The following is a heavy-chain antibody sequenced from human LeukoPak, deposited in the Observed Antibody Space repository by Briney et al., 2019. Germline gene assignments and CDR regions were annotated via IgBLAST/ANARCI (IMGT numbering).Heavy chain of an antibody. Sequence: PGGSLRLSCAASGFTFSSYSMNWVRQAPGKGLEWVSSISSSSSYIYYADSVKGRFTISRDNAKNSLYLQMNSLRAEDTAVYYCAXVRXYXXGXLDYWGQGTLVSVS. CDR1: GFTFSSYS. J-gene: IGHJ4*02. D-gene: IGHD5-18*01. CDR2: ISSSSSYI. CDR3: AXVRXYXXGXLDY. V-gene: IGHV3-21*01.